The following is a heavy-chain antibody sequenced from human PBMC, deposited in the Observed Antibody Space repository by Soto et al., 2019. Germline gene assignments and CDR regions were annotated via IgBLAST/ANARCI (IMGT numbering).Heavy chain of an antibody. Sequence: QVQLVQSGAEVKKPGSSVKVSCKASGGTFRSYAINWVRQAPGQGLEWMGRTIPMFGPANYAQKFQGRVTITEDESTSTAYLEPGRLRSEDTAIYYWSRAVLLAAAFHPYYAMDAWGQGTTVTVSS. CDR2: TIPMFGPA. CDR3: SRAVLLAAAFHPYYAMDA. D-gene: IGHD6-13*01. J-gene: IGHJ6*02. CDR1: GGTFRSYA. V-gene: IGHV1-69*12.